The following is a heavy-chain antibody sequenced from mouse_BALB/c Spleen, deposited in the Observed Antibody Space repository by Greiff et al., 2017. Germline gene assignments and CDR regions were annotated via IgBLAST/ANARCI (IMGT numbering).Heavy chain of an antibody. CDR3: ARKGGYYGNYDAMDY. CDR1: GYTFTSYV. D-gene: IGHD2-1*01. CDR2: INPYNDGT. Sequence: VQLQQSGPELVKPGASVKMSCKASGYTFTSYVMHWVKQKPGQGLEWIGYINPYNDGTKYNEKFKGKATLTSDKSSSTAYMELSSLTSEDSAVYYCARKGGYYGNYDAMDYWGQGTSVTVSS. J-gene: IGHJ4*01. V-gene: IGHV1-14*01.